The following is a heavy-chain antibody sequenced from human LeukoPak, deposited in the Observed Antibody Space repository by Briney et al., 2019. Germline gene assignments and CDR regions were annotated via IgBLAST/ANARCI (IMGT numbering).Heavy chain of an antibody. Sequence: GGSLRLSCAASGYTVSNNYMTWVRQAPGRGLEWVSVIYTGGTPHYADSVKGRFTISKDNSKNTLYLQMDNLRVEDTAVHYCAKYFVVDGTANAFDVWGQGTLVTVSS. CDR2: IYTGGTP. CDR3: AKYFVVDGTANAFDV. J-gene: IGHJ3*01. CDR1: GYTVSNNY. D-gene: IGHD2-21*01. V-gene: IGHV3-53*01.